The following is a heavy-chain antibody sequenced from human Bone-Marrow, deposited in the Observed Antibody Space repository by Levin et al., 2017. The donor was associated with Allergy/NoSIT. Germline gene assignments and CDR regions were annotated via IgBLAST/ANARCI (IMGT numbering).Heavy chain of an antibody. CDR2: VTGSGDTT. V-gene: IGHV3-23*01. D-gene: IGHD6-19*01. J-gene: IGHJ5*01. CDR3: AKAADIIAVSAYSHS. Sequence: GGSLRLSCAASGFVFSAFGMSWVRQAPGKGLEWVSSVTGSGDTTYYADSVKGRFTISRDNSEKTLYLHINGLRAGDTARYYCAKAADIIAVSAYSHSWGHGTPVIVSS. CDR1: GFVFSAFG.